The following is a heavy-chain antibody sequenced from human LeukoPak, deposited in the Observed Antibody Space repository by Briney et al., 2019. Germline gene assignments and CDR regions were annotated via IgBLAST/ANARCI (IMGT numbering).Heavy chain of an antibody. CDR2: ISYDGSNK. CDR3: AKECTLVLYY. J-gene: IGHJ4*02. CDR1: GFTFTSYG. Sequence: PGRSLRLSCAPSGFTFTSYGTHWVRQAPGKGLEWVAVISYDGSNKYYADSVKGRFTISRDNSKSTLYLQMNSLRAGDTAVYSCAKECTLVLYYWGQGTLVTVSS. V-gene: IGHV3-30*18. D-gene: IGHD2-8*02.